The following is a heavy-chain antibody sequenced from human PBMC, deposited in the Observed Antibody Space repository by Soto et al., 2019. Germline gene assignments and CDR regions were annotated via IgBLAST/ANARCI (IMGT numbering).Heavy chain of an antibody. D-gene: IGHD3-22*01. Sequence: PSETLSLTCTVSGGSISSGGYYWSWIRQHPGKGLEWIGYIYYSGSTYYNPSLKSRVTMSVDTSKNQFSLKLSSVTAADTAVYYCARGRSKSGYTFDYWGQGTLVTVSS. J-gene: IGHJ4*02. CDR3: ARGRSKSGYTFDY. CDR1: GGSISSGGYY. CDR2: IYYSGST. V-gene: IGHV4-31*03.